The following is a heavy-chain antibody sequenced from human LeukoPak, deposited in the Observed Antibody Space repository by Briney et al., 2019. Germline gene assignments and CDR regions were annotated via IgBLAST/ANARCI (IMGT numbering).Heavy chain of an antibody. D-gene: IGHD6-19*01. Sequence: SETLSLTCTVSGGSISSATSYWAWIRQPPGKGLEWIGSIFYSGNTYYNPSLKSRVTISVDTSKNQFSLKLSSVTAADTAVYFCARYPKSYSNGWPALDIWGQGTMVTVSS. CDR3: ARYPKSYSNGWPALDI. V-gene: IGHV4-39*01. CDR1: GGSISSATSY. CDR2: IFYSGNT. J-gene: IGHJ3*02.